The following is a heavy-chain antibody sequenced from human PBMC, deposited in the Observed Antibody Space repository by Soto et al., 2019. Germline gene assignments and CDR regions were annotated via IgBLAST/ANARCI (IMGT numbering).Heavy chain of an antibody. D-gene: IGHD3-22*01. V-gene: IGHV3-13*01. CDR1: GFTFSSYD. CDR2: IGTAGDT. CDR3: ARDSYYYDSSGYYYKPEFDY. Sequence: GGSLRLSCAASGFTFSSYDMHWVRQATGKGLEWVSAIGTAGDTYYPGSVKGRFTISRENAKNSLYLQMNSLRAGDTAVYYCARDSYYYDSSGYYYKPEFDYWGQGTLVTVSS. J-gene: IGHJ4*02.